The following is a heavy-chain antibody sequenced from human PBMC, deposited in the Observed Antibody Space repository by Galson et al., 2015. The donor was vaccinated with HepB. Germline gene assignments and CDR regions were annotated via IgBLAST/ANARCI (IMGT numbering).Heavy chain of an antibody. CDR1: GFTFSSYA. Sequence: SLRLSCAASGFTFSSYAMHWVRQAPGKGLEWVAIIWADGTHKYYVDSVKGRFTISRDNSKSTSYLQMNSLRAEDTAVYYCARYYVMGGMDCWGRGSLVSVSS. J-gene: IGHJ4*02. D-gene: IGHD3-16*01. V-gene: IGHV3-33*01. CDR3: ARYYVMGGMDC. CDR2: IWADGTHK.